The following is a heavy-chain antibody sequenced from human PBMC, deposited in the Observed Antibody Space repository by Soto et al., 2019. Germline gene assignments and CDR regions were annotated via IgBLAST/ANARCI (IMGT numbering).Heavy chain of an antibody. CDR1: GFTFSTYA. J-gene: IGHJ4*02. Sequence: EVQLLESGGGLVQPGGSLRLSCAASGFTFSTYAMSWVRQAPGKGLEWVSAISGSGGNSTFYGDSVKGRFTISRDNSKNTLYLQMNILGAGDTAVYYCAKGGGSCCFDCWGQGTLVTVSS. CDR2: ISGSGGNST. V-gene: IGHV3-23*01. D-gene: IGHD2-15*01. CDR3: AKGGGSCCFDC.